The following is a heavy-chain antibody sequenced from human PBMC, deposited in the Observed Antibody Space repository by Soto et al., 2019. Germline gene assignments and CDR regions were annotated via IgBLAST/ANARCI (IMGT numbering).Heavy chain of an antibody. J-gene: IGHJ4*02. D-gene: IGHD6-6*01. CDR3: AKEMYPRTVLDSSSPWGDY. CDR2: MSYDGSHK. CDR1: GFTFSDYG. Sequence: QVQLVESGGGVVQPGRSLRLSCEVSGFTFSDYGMHWVRQAPGKGLEWVAVMSYDGSHKYYADSVKGRFTISRDLSGNARLLQMNSLRLEDTAVYFFAKEMYPRTVLDSSSPWGDYWCQGTLVTVSS. V-gene: IGHV3-30*18.